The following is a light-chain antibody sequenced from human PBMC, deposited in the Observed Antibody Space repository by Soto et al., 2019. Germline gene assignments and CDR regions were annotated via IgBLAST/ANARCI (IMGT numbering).Light chain of an antibody. V-gene: IGKV1-39*01. CDR2: AAS. J-gene: IGKJ1*01. CDR3: QQSDSSPWT. CDR1: QTITHY. Sequence: DIQMTQSPSSLSASVGDRVTITCRASQTITHYLNWYQQKPGKAPKLLIYAASTLLSGVPSRFTGGGSGTDFTLTLDSLQPEYFATYFCQQSDSSPWTFGQGTKVEI.